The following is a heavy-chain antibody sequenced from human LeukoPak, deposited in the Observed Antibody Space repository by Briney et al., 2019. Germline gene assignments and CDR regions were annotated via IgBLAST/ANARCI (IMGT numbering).Heavy chain of an antibody. J-gene: IGHJ4*02. CDR3: AREGIYEGSSSYNYFDY. CDR1: GYTFTSYY. Sequence: ASVKVSCKASGYTFTSYYMHWVRQAPGQGLEWMGWINPNSGGTNYAQKFQGRVTMTRDTSISTAYMELSRPRSDDTAVYYCAREGIYEGSSSYNYFDYWGQGTLVTVSS. D-gene: IGHD6-13*01. CDR2: INPNSGGT. V-gene: IGHV1-2*02.